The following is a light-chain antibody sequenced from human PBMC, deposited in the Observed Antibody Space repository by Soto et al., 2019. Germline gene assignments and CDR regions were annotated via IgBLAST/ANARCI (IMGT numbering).Light chain of an antibody. V-gene: IGKV3D-15*01. Sequence: EMVMTQSPATLSVSPGERATLSCRASQSVSSKLAWYQQKPGQAPRLLIFGATYRATGIPARFSGSGSGTEFNLTISSLQSEDFGVYFCQQYDDWLRLTFGGGTKVDIK. CDR1: QSVSSK. CDR3: QQYDDWLRLT. J-gene: IGKJ4*01. CDR2: GAT.